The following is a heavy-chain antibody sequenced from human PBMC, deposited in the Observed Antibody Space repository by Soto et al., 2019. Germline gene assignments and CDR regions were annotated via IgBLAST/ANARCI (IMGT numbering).Heavy chain of an antibody. J-gene: IGHJ5*02. CDR2: IYYSGST. CDR3: ARSALVVAATALNWFDP. CDR1: GGSISSGDYY. V-gene: IGHV4-30-4*01. D-gene: IGHD2-15*01. Sequence: NPSETLSLTCTVSGGSISSGDYYWSWIRQPPGKGLEWIGYIYYSGSTYYNPSLKSRVTISVDTSKNQFSLKLSSVTAADTAVYYCARSALVVAATALNWFDPWGQGTLVTVSS.